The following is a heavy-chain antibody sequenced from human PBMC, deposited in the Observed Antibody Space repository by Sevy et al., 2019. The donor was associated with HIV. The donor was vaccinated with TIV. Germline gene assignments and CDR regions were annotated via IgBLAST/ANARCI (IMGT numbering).Heavy chain of an antibody. Sequence: GGSLRLSCAASGFTFSSYAMHWVRQAPGKGLEWVAVISYDGSNKYYADSVKGRFTISRDNSKNTLYLQMNSLRAEDTAVYYCAREGLLWFGESYYYYGMDVWVQGTTVTVSS. D-gene: IGHD3-10*01. V-gene: IGHV3-30*04. J-gene: IGHJ6*02. CDR3: AREGLLWFGESYYYYGMDV. CDR2: ISYDGSNK. CDR1: GFTFSSYA.